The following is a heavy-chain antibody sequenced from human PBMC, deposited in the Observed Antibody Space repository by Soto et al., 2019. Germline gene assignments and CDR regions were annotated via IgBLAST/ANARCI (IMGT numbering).Heavy chain of an antibody. J-gene: IGHJ5*02. D-gene: IGHD2-15*01. CDR3: ARGVVVVPTSQLGWFDP. Sequence: QVQLVQSGAEVKKPGSSVKVSCKASGGTFSSYAISWVRQAPGQGLEWMGGIIPMFGTTKYAQKFQGRLTITADESTSTAYMESSSLRSGDTAVYYCARGVVVVPTSQLGWFDPWGQGTLVTVSS. CDR2: IIPMFGTT. V-gene: IGHV1-69*01. CDR1: GGTFSSYA.